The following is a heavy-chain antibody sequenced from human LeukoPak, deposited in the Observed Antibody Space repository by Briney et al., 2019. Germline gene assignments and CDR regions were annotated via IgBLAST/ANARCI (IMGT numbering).Heavy chain of an antibody. CDR3: ARYGHGSYSRPFDY. Sequence: PGGFLRLSCAASGFTFSSYSMNWVRQAPGKGLEWVSSISSSSSYIYYADSVKGRFTISRDNAKNSLYLQMNSLRAEDTAVYYCARYGHGSYSRPFDYWGQGTLVTVSS. CDR2: ISSSSSYI. CDR1: GFTFSSYS. J-gene: IGHJ4*02. V-gene: IGHV3-21*01. D-gene: IGHD1-26*01.